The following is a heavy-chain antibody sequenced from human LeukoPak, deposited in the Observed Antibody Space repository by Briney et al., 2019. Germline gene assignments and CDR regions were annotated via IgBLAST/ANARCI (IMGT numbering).Heavy chain of an antibody. V-gene: IGHV3-30*02. CDR3: ASFSYYDFWSGSNAPLSFDY. CDR1: GFTFSSYG. Sequence: AGGSLRLSCAASGFTFSSYGMHWVRQAPGKGLEWVAFIRYDGSNKYYADSVKGRFTISRDNSKNTLYLQMNSLRAEDTAVYYCASFSYYDFWSGSNAPLSFDYWGQGTLVTVSS. CDR2: IRYDGSNK. D-gene: IGHD3-3*01. J-gene: IGHJ4*02.